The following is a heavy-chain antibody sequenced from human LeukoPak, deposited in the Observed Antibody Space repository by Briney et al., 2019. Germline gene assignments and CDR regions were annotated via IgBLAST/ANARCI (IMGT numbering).Heavy chain of an antibody. J-gene: IGHJ4*02. V-gene: IGHV3-64D*06. CDR1: GFTFSTYA. D-gene: IGHD2-2*01. Sequence: GGSLRLSCSASGFTFSTYAIHWVRQAPGKGLEYVSAITSNGGSTYYADSVKGRFTISRDNSKNTLYLQMSSLRAEDTAVYYCVKGRCSGSSCYGGDYWGQGTLVTVSS. CDR2: ITSNGGST. CDR3: VKGRCSGSSCYGGDY.